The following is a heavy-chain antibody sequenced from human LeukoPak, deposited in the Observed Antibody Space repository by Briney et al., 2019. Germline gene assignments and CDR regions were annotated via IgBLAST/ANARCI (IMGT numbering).Heavy chain of an antibody. CDR3: ASSYSSGWYYSY. Sequence: AGSLRHSCAPSRFAFSSDWMSWIRQGPRNGQERVANIKQDGSEKYYVDSVKGRFTISRDNAKNSLYLQMNSLRAEDTAVYYCASSYSSGWYYSYWGQGALATV. V-gene: IGHV3-7*01. CDR1: RFAFSSDW. D-gene: IGHD6-19*01. J-gene: IGHJ4*02. CDR2: IKQDGSEK.